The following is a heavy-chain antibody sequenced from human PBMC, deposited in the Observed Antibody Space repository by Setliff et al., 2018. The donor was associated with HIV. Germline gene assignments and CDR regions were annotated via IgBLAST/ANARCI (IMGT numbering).Heavy chain of an antibody. CDR3: ARERSLITNRRYFDS. CDR2: INHTGST. CDR1: RGSFSDYY. V-gene: IGHV4-34*01. Sequence: SETLSLTCVVYRGSFSDYYWTWIRQPPGKGLEWIGEINHTGSTNYNPPLKSRVTMSVDTSKNQFSLKMNSITAADTAVYYCARERSLITNRRYFDSWGQGTLVTVSS. D-gene: IGHD1-1*01. J-gene: IGHJ4*02.